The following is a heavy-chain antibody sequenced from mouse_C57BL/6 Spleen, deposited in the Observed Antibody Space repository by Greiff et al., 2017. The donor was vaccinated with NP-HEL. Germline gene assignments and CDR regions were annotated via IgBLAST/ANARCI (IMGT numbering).Heavy chain of an antibody. V-gene: IGHV5-12*01. CDR2: ISNGGGST. J-gene: IGHJ2*01. CDR3: ARLGGNYFDY. CDR1: GFTFSDYY. Sequence: EVMLVESGGGLVQPGGSLKLSCAASGFTFSDYYMYWVRQTPEKRLEWVAYISNGGGSTYYPDTVKGRFTISRDNAKNTLYLQMSRLKSEDTAMYYCARLGGNYFDYWGQGTTLTVSS.